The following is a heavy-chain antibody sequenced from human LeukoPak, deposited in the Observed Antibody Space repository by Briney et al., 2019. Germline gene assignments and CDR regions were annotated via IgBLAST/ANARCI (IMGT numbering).Heavy chain of an antibody. CDR3: ARTPYGSGSYSLTYYYYYVDV. CDR1: GFTFSSYW. D-gene: IGHD3-10*01. V-gene: IGHV3-7*01. Sequence: GGSLRLSCAASGFTFSSYWMSWVRQAPGKGLEWVANIKQDGSEKYYVDSVKGRFTISRDNAKDSLYLQMNSLRAEDTAVYYCARTPYGSGSYSLTYYYYYVDVWGKGTTVTISS. CDR2: IKQDGSEK. J-gene: IGHJ6*03.